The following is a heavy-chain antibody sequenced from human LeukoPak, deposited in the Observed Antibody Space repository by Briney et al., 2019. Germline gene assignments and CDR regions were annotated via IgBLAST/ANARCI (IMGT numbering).Heavy chain of an antibody. V-gene: IGHV4-38-2*02. CDR1: GYSISSGYY. CDR2: IYQSGST. Sequence: SETLSPTCTVSGYSISSGYYWGWVRQPPGKGLEWIGSIYQSGSTYYNPSLKSRVTISVDTSKNQFSLQLSSVTAADAAVYYCARSSYYDSRGYYPYYFDFWGQGTLVTVSS. D-gene: IGHD3-22*01. CDR3: ARSSYYDSRGYYPYYFDF. J-gene: IGHJ4*02.